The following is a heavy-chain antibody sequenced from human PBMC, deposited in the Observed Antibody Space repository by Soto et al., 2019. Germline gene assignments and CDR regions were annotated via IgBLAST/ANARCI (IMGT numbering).Heavy chain of an antibody. V-gene: IGHV4-30-2*01. CDR1: GGSISSGGYS. J-gene: IGHJ5*02. CDR2: IYHSGST. CDR3: ARGSFGVIHMGNWFDP. D-gene: IGHD3-16*01. Sequence: TLSLTCAVSGGSISSGGYSWSWIRQPPGKGLEWIGYIYHSGSTYYNPSLKSRVTISVDRSKNQFSLKLSSVTAADTAVYYCARGSFGVIHMGNWFDPWGQGTLVTVSS.